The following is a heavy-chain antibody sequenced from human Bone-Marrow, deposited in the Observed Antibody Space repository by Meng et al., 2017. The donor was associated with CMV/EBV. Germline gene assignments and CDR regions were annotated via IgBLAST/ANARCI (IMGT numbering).Heavy chain of an antibody. Sequence: GSLRLSCAVSGSSVSRGYYWAWIRQPPGKRLEWIGSIADSRNTYYTPSLQSRLTISVDTSKNQFSLRLTSVTAADTAVYYCAREVGAPYVDMWGQGTMVTVSS. D-gene: IGHD1-26*01. CDR1: GSSVSRGYY. V-gene: IGHV4-38-2*02. CDR2: IADSRNT. CDR3: AREVGAPYVDM. J-gene: IGHJ3*02.